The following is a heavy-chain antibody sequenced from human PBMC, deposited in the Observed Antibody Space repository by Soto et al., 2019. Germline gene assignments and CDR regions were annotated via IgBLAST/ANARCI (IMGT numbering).Heavy chain of an antibody. D-gene: IGHD6-13*01. Sequence: GTLRLSCAVSGFTLSSYGMPWVRQAPGKGLEWVAVIWYDGTNKYYVDSVKGRFTISKDNSKNTLYLQINRLTAEDTAIYYCARDIGYRTSRWKDAFNIWGQGTMVTV. V-gene: IGHV3-33*01. CDR2: IWYDGTNK. J-gene: IGHJ3*02. CDR3: ARDIGYRTSRWKDAFNI. CDR1: GFTLSSYG.